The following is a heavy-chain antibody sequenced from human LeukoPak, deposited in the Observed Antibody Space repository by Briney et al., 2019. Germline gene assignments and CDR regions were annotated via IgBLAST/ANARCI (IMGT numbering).Heavy chain of an antibody. Sequence: ASVKVSCTASAYTFTNYYLHSVRQAPGQGVEWMGIINPSGGSTSYAQKFQGRVTMTRDTSTSTVYMELSSLRSEDTAVYYCAREGSSGQLLWGQGSMVTVSS. CDR1: AYTFTNYY. D-gene: IGHD3-22*01. J-gene: IGHJ3*01. CDR2: INPSGGST. V-gene: IGHV1-46*01. CDR3: AREGSSGQLL.